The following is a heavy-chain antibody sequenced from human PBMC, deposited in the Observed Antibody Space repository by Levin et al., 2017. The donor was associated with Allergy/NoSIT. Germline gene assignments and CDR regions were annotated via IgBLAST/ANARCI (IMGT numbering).Heavy chain of an antibody. D-gene: IGHD6-13*01. Sequence: LSLTCAASGFTFSSYGMHWVRQAPGKGLEWVAVISYDGSNKYYADSVKGRFTISRDNSKNTLYLQMNSLRAEDTAVYYCAKDAGTIAAAPLGAFDIWGQGTMVTVSS. CDR3: AKDAGTIAAAPLGAFDI. V-gene: IGHV3-30*18. CDR1: GFTFSSYG. CDR2: ISYDGSNK. J-gene: IGHJ3*02.